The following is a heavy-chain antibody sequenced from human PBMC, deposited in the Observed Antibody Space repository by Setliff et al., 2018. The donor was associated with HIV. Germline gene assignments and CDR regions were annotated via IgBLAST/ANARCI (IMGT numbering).Heavy chain of an antibody. Sequence: KPSETLSLTCAVYGGSFSDYYWSWIRQPPGKGLEWIGEINHSGTTNYNSSLKSRVTMSVGTSKNQFSLKLSSVTAADTAVYYCARAAVVTVFDYWGQGTLVTVSS. D-gene: IGHD2-21*02. V-gene: IGHV4-34*01. J-gene: IGHJ4*02. CDR1: GGSFSDYY. CDR2: INHSGTT. CDR3: ARAAVVTVFDY.